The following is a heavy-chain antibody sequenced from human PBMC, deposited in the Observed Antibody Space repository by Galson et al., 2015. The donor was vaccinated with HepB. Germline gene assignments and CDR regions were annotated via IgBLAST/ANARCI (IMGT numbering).Heavy chain of an antibody. CDR2: IYYSGST. J-gene: IGHJ3*02. D-gene: IGHD1-26*01. V-gene: IGHV4-59*01. CDR3: ARAVYSGSYSDAFDI. CDR1: GGSISSYY. Sequence: SETLSLTCTVSGGSISSYYWSWIRQPPGKGLEWIGYIYYSGSTNYNPSLKSRVTISVDTSKNQFSLKLSSVTAADTAVYYCARAVYSGSYSDAFDIWGQGTMVTVSS.